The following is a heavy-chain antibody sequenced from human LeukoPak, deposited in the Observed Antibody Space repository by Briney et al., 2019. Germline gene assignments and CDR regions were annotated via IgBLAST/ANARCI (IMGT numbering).Heavy chain of an antibody. CDR1: GFTVISKY. CDR2: ISSGSRSI. V-gene: IGHV3-21*01. CDR3: ARDLWGTTPAPIP. Sequence: GGCLRLSCAASGFTVISKYVNWVRQAPGKGLEWVSSISSGSRSIFYADSVKGRFTISRDNTKNSLYLQLNSLRAEDTAVYYCARDLWGTTPAPIPWGQGTLVTVSS. D-gene: IGHD2-2*01. J-gene: IGHJ5*02.